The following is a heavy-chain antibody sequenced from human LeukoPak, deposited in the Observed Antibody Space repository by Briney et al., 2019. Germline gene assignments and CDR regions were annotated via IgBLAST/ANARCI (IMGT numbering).Heavy chain of an antibody. CDR1: GGSISSSSYY. J-gene: IGHJ5*02. Sequence: SETLSLTCTVSGGSISSSSYYWGWIRQPPGKGLEWIGSIYYSGSTYYNPSLKSRVTISVDTSKNQFSLKLSSVTAADTAVYYCARGRGGGWYDWFDPWGQGTLVTVSS. CDR3: ARGRGGGWYDWFDP. V-gene: IGHV4-39*07. CDR2: IYYSGST. D-gene: IGHD6-19*01.